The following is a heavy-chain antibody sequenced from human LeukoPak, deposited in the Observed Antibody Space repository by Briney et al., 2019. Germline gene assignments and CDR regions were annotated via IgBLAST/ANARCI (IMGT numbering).Heavy chain of an antibody. V-gene: IGHV4-59*01. J-gene: IGHJ4*02. D-gene: IGHD3-10*01. Sequence: SETLSLTCTVSGGSISSYYWSWIRQPPGKGLEWIGYIYYSGSTNYNPSLKSRVTISVDTSKNQFSLKLSSVTAAGTAVYYCARVRGPTGYFDYWGQGTLVTVSS. CDR1: GGSISSYY. CDR3: ARVRGPTGYFDY. CDR2: IYYSGST.